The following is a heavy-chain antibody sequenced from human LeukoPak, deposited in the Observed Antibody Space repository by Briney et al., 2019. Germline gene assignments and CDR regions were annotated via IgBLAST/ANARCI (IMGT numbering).Heavy chain of an antibody. D-gene: IGHD1-26*01. CDR2: IYYSGST. V-gene: IGHV4-39*07. CDR3: ARDRSVRGWFDP. J-gene: IGHJ5*02. CDR1: GGSISSSSYY. Sequence: KSSETLSLTCTVSGGSISSSSYYWGWIRQPPGKGLEWIGSIYYSGSTYYNPSLKSRVTISVDTSKNQFSLKLSSVTAADTAVYYCARDRSVRGWFDPWGQGTLVTVSS.